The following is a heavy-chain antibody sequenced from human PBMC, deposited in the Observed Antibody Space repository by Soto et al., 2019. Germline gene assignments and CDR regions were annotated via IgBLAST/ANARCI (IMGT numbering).Heavy chain of an antibody. CDR1: GFTFSDYY. CDR2: ISSSGSTI. Sequence: AGSLTLSCAAYGFTFSDYYMSWIRQAPGKGLEWVSYISSSGSTIYYADSVKGRFTISRDNAKNSLYLQMNSLRAEDTAVYYCARGNGPHNQYSNYFDSWGQGPLVTVS. V-gene: IGHV3-11*01. D-gene: IGHD1-26*01. CDR3: ARGNGPHNQYSNYFDS. J-gene: IGHJ4*02.